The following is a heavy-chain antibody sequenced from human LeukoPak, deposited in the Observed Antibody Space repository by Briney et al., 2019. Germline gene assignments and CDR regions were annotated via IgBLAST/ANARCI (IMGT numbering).Heavy chain of an antibody. CDR3: ARSNSFYYDS. CDR2: IYYSGST. J-gene: IGHJ5*02. Sequence: SETLSLTCTVSGGSVSSSGSYWSWIRQPPGKGLEWFAYIYYSGSTTYNPSLKSRVIISVDTSKNQFSLRLSSVTAADTAVHYCARSNSFYYDSWGQGTLVTVSS. V-gene: IGHV4-61*08. D-gene: IGHD3-16*01. CDR1: GGSVSSSGSY.